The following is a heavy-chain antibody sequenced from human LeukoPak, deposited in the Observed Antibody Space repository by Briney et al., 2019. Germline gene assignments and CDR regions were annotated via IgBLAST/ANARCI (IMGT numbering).Heavy chain of an antibody. D-gene: IGHD4-17*01. CDR2: IKQDGSEK. V-gene: IGHV3-7*01. Sequence: PGGSLRLSCAASGFTFSSYWMSWVRQAPGKGLEWVANIKQDGSEKYYVDSVKGRFTISRDNAKNSLYLQMNSLRAEDTAVYYCASHYGDLTFDYWGQGTLVTVSS. CDR3: ASHYGDLTFDY. CDR1: GFTFSSYW. J-gene: IGHJ4*02.